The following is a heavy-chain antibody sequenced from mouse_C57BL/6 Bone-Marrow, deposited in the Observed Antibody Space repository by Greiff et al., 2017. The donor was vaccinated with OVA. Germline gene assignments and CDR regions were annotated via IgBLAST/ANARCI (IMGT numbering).Heavy chain of an antibody. V-gene: IGHV7-3*01. CDR3: AEGYYDYAGFYAMDY. Sequence: EVQLVESGGGLVQPGGSLSLSCAASGFTFTDYYMSWVRQPPGKALEWLGFIRNKANGYTTEYSASVKGRFTISRDNSQSILYLQMNALRAEDSATYYCAEGYYDYAGFYAMDYWGQGTSVTVSS. CDR2: IRNKANGYTT. D-gene: IGHD2-4*01. CDR1: GFTFTDYY. J-gene: IGHJ4*01.